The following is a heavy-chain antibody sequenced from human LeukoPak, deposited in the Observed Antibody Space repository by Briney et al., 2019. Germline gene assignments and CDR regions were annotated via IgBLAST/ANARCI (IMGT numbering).Heavy chain of an antibody. CDR1: GFTFSSYS. V-gene: IGHV3-21*01. D-gene: IGHD4-23*01. Sequence: LRLSCAASGFTFSSYSLNWVGQAAGKGLDWVSCISRSNNYIYYAYSVKGRFTISRDNAKNSLYLQMKSLRAEDTAVYYCARAHNFYGGNSKGAFDIWGQGTLVTVS. CDR2: ISRSNNYI. J-gene: IGHJ3*02. CDR3: ARAHNFYGGNSKGAFDI.